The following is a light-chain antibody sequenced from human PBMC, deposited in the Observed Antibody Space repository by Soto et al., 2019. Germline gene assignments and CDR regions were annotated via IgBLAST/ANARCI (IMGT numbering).Light chain of an antibody. CDR3: CSYAGATTFYV. CDR2: DVT. V-gene: IGLV2-23*02. CDR1: SNDVGKYNL. J-gene: IGLJ1*01. Sequence: QSALAQPASVSGSPGQSITISCTGTSNDVGKYNLVSWYQHHPGKAPKLIIYDVTQWPSGASNRFSGSKSGNTASLTIFGLQADDEADYYCCSYAGATTFYVFGTGTKVT.